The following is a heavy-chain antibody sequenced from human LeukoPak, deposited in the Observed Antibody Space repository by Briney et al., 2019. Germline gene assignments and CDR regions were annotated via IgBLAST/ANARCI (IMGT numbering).Heavy chain of an antibody. Sequence: ASVKVSCKASGYTFTSYGISWVRQAPGQGLEWMGWISVYYGHTNNAQSLQGRVTMTTDTSTSTVYMELRSVRSDDTAVYYCAKEHTYYDFWSGYYRTPRYYYMDVWGKGTTVTVSS. J-gene: IGHJ6*03. CDR1: GYTFTSYG. D-gene: IGHD3-3*01. CDR2: ISVYYGHT. CDR3: AKEHTYYDFWSGYYRTPRYYYMDV. V-gene: IGHV1-18*01.